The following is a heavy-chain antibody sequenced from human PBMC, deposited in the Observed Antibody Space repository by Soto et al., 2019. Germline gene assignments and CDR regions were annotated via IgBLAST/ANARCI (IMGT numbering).Heavy chain of an antibody. Sequence: GGSLRLSCAASGFTFSSYGMHWVRQAPGKGLEWVAVIWYDGSNKYYADSVKGRFTISRDNSKNTLYLEMNSLRAEDTVVYYCARGAYRDLHPPAFDYWGQGTLVTASS. CDR2: IWYDGSNK. CDR3: ARGAYRDLHPPAFDY. V-gene: IGHV3-33*01. J-gene: IGHJ4*02. CDR1: GFTFSSYG. D-gene: IGHD4-17*01.